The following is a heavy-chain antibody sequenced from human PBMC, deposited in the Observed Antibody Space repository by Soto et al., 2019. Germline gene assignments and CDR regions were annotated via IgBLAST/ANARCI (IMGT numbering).Heavy chain of an antibody. J-gene: IGHJ4*02. CDR2: IIPILGIA. Sequence: QVQLVQSGAEVKKPGSSVKVSCKASGGTFSSYTISWVRQAPGQGLEWMGRIIPILGIANYAQKFHGRVTITADKSTSTAYMELSSLRSEDTAVYYCARETARVYYFDYWGQGTLVTVSS. CDR3: ARETARVYYFDY. CDR1: GGTFSSYT. D-gene: IGHD2-21*02. V-gene: IGHV1-69*08.